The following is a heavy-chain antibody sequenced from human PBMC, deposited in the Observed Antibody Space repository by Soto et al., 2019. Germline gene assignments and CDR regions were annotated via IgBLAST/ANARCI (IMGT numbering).Heavy chain of an antibody. CDR3: ARDRDGGAGDYYYYGMDV. Sequence: ASVKVSCKASGYTFTSYGISWVRQAPGQGLERMGRISAYNGNTNYAQKLQGRVTMTTDTSTSTAYMELRSLRSDDTAVYYCARDRDGGAGDYYYYGMDVWGQGTTVTVSS. D-gene: IGHD3-16*01. CDR2: ISAYNGNT. V-gene: IGHV1-18*01. J-gene: IGHJ6*02. CDR1: GYTFTSYG.